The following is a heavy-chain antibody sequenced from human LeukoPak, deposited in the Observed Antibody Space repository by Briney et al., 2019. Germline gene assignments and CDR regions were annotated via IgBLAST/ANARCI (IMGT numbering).Heavy chain of an antibody. CDR1: GYTFTSYY. CDR2: ANPNSGKT. V-gene: IGHV1-8*02. J-gene: IGHJ3*02. D-gene: IGHD2-2*01. CDR3: ARGVVPADSHAFDI. Sequence: ASVKVSCKASGYTFTSYYMHWVRQAPGQGLEWIGYANPNSGKTAYAQKFQGRVTMTRDTSISTVYMELTSLSSEDTAVYYCARGVVPADSHAFDIWGQGTMVTVSS.